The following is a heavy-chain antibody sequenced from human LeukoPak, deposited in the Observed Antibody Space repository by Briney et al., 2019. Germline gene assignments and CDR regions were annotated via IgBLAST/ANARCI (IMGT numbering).Heavy chain of an antibody. Sequence: PSETLSRTCAVYGGSFSGYYWSWIRQPPGKGLEWIGEINQSGSTKYNPSFKSRGTISVDTSKNQFSLKLSSVTAADTAVYYCVRTTGGSIAAAGTFDYWGQGTLVTVSS. D-gene: IGHD6-13*01. J-gene: IGHJ4*02. CDR3: VRTTGGSIAAAGTFDY. CDR2: INQSGST. V-gene: IGHV4-34*01. CDR1: GGSFSGYY.